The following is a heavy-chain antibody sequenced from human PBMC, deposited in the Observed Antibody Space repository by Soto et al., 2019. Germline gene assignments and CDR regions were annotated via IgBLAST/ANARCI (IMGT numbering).Heavy chain of an antibody. J-gene: IGHJ4*02. Sequence: GGSLRLSCAASGFTVSSNYMSWVRQAPGKGLEWVSVIYSGGSTYYADSVKGRLTISRDNSKNTLYLQMNTLRAEDTAVYYCARAGPYYYDSSGYSPYYFDYWGQGTLVTVSS. D-gene: IGHD3-22*01. CDR2: IYSGGST. CDR3: ARAGPYYYDSSGYSPYYFDY. V-gene: IGHV3-53*01. CDR1: GFTVSSNY.